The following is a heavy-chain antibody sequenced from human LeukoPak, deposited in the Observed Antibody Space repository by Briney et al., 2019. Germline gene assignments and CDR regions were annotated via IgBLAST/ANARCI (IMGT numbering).Heavy chain of an antibody. CDR3: ARVASKRYYYYYMDA. J-gene: IGHJ6*03. V-gene: IGHV4-61*02. D-gene: IGHD6-25*01. CDR1: GGSISSGSYY. Sequence: SETLSLTCTVSGGSISSGSYYWSWIRQPAGKGLEWIGRIYTSGSTNYNPSLKSRVTIPADTSKNQYSLKLSSMNEANSAVYTWARVASKRYYYYYMDAWGKGTTVTVSS. CDR2: IYTSGST.